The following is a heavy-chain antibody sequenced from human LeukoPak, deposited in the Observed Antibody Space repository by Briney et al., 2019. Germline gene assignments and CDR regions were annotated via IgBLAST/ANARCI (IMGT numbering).Heavy chain of an antibody. Sequence: PSETLSLTCTVSGGSISSGIYYWNWIRQPPGKGLEWIGNIFYSGITYYNPSLRSRVTIAIDTSKSQFSLKLTSVTAADTAVYYCAKDGRTPSGDYWGQGTLVTVSS. CDR2: IFYSGIT. CDR3: AKDGRTPSGDY. CDR1: GGSISSGIYY. V-gene: IGHV4-39*02. J-gene: IGHJ4*02. D-gene: IGHD3-10*01.